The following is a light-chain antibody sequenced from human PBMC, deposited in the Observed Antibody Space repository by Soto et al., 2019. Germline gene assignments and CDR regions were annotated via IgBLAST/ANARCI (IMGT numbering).Light chain of an antibody. J-gene: IGLJ2*01. CDR2: EDN. CDR3: QSSDGNNMV. V-gene: IGLV6-57*02. Sequence: NFMLTQPHSVSESPGKTVTISCTGSSGSIASGYVQWYQQRPGSAPTTLLYEDNQRPAGVPDRFSGSIDSSSNSASLTISGLRPEDEADYYCQSSDGNNMVFGGGTKLTVL. CDR1: SGSIASGY.